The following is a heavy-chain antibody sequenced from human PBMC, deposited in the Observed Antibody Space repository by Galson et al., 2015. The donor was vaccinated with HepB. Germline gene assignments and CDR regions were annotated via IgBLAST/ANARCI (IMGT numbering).Heavy chain of an antibody. CDR2: ITPDGSDT. J-gene: IGHJ4*02. Sequence: LRLSCAASGFTFSSYWMTWVRQAPGKGLEWVAHITPDGSDTSSVDSVKGRFTISRDNAKNSVFLQMNSLRAEDTAVYYCASLVGRGNYGAEGYFDFWGQGTLVTVTS. D-gene: IGHD3-16*01. CDR3: ASLVGRGNYGAEGYFDF. CDR1: GFTFSSYW. V-gene: IGHV3-7*01.